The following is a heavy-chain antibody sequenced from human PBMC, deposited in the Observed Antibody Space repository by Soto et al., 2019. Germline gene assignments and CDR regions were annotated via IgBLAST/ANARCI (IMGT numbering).Heavy chain of an antibody. CDR1: GYTFSNYG. CDR3: ARDPPPPDY. CDR2: INAGLGIT. J-gene: IGHJ4*02. V-gene: IGHV1-69*10. Sequence: ASVKVSCKASGYTFSNYGIHWVRQAPGQRLEWMGLINAGLGITNYAQKFQGRVTITADKSTSTAYMELSSLRSEDTAVYYCARDPPPPDYWGQGTLVTVSS.